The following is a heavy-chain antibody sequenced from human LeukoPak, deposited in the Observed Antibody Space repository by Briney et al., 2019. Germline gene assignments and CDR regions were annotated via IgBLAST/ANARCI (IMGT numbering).Heavy chain of an antibody. CDR2: IYHSGST. V-gene: IGHV4-38-2*01. D-gene: IGHD2-2*01. Sequence: PSETLSLTCAVSGYSISSGYYWGWIRQPPGKGLEWIGSIYHSGSTYYNPSLKSRVTISVDTSKNQFSLELSSVTAADTAVYYCARGGCSSTSCYSSFDYWGQGTLVTVSS. CDR3: ARGGCSSTSCYSSFDY. CDR1: GYSISSGYY. J-gene: IGHJ4*02.